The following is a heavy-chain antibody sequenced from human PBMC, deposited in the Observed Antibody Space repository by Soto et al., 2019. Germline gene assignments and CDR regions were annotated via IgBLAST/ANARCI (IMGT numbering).Heavy chain of an antibody. D-gene: IGHD3-22*01. CDR1: GFTFSASY. J-gene: IGHJ4*02. V-gene: IGHV3-11*01. Sequence: QVQLVESGGGMVNPGGSLRLSCAASGFTFSASYVGWIRQAPGKGLEWVSYISGSGGTMYYADSVKGRFTISRDNTKNSLYLQMNSLRAEDTAVYYCARDLYYDGSGYYSGGIDYWGQGTLVTVSS. CDR3: ARDLYYDGSGYYSGGIDY. CDR2: ISGSGGTM.